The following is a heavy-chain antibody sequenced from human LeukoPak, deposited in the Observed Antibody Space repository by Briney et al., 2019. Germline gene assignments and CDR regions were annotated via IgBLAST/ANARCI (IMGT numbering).Heavy chain of an antibody. CDR1: GYTFTGYY. CDR2: INPNSGGT. CDR3: ARARVAAARDYFDY. Sequence: ASVKVSCKASGYTFTGYYMHWVRQAPGQGLEWMGWINPNSGGTNYAQKFQGRVTMTRDTSISTAYMELSRLRSDDTAVYYCARARVAAARDYFDYWGQGTLVTVSS. J-gene: IGHJ4*02. V-gene: IGHV1-2*02. D-gene: IGHD6-25*01.